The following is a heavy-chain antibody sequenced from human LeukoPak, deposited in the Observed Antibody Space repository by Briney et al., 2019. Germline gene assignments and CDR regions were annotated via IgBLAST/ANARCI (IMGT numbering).Heavy chain of an antibody. CDR1: GFTFSTYS. CDR3: ASPPDRRYADYYMDV. V-gene: IGHV3-21*01. Sequence: GGSLRLSCTASGFTFSTYSMTWVRQAPGKGLEWVSFISSSSTYKYYADSVKGRFTISRDNARNSLSLQMNSLRAEDTAVYYCASPPDRRYADYYMDVWGKGTTVTVS. J-gene: IGHJ6*03. CDR2: ISSSSTYK. D-gene: IGHD3-9*01.